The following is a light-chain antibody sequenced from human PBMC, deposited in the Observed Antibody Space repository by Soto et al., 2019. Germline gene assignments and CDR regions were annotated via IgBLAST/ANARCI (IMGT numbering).Light chain of an antibody. V-gene: IGKV3-20*01. CDR2: DAS. J-gene: IGKJ4*01. Sequence: EIELTQSPGTLSLSPVERATLSCRASQSVRNNYLAWYQQKPGQAPRLLIYDASSRATGIPDRFSGGGSGTDFTLTISRLEPEDFAVYYCQQFSSYPLTFGGGTKVDIK. CDR3: QQFSSYPLT. CDR1: QSVRNNY.